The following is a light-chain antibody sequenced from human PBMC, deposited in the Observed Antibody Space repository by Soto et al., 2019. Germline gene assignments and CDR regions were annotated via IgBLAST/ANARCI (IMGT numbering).Light chain of an antibody. Sequence: EIVMTQSPATLSVSPGERATLSCSASQSVSINLAWYQQKPGQAPRLLIYGASTRATGIPARFSGSGSGTEFTLTISSLQSEDFAVYYCQQYNNWPPYTFGQGTKREIK. J-gene: IGKJ2*01. CDR2: GAS. CDR3: QQYNNWPPYT. CDR1: QSVSIN. V-gene: IGKV3-15*01.